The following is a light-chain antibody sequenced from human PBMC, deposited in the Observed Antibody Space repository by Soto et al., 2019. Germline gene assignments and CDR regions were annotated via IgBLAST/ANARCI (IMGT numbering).Light chain of an antibody. CDR3: QQYNNYPLT. J-gene: IGKJ4*01. CDR2: QAS. V-gene: IGKV1-5*03. CDR1: QSISSW. Sequence: DIQMTQSPSTLSASVGDRVTITCRASQSISSWLAWYQQKPGKAPNLLIYQASSLESGIPSRFSGSGSGTEFTLTISSLQPDDFAAYYCQQYNNYPLTFGGGTKVEIK.